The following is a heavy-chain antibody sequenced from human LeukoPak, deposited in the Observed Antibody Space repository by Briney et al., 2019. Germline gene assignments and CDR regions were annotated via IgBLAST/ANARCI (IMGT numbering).Heavy chain of an antibody. V-gene: IGHV4-30-4*08. CDR2: ICYSGTT. Sequence: SETLSLTCTVSGGSLNTGDYYWSWIRQLPGKGLEWIGYICYSGTTYYNPSLKSRVTISIDTTKNQFSLKVNSVTAADTAVYYCARKIDYGDYHFDYWGQGTLVAVSS. D-gene: IGHD4-17*01. CDR1: GGSLNTGDYY. J-gene: IGHJ4*02. CDR3: ARKIDYGDYHFDY.